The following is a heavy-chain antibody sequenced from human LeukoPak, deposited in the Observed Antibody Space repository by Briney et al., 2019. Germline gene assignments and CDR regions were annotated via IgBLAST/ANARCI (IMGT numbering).Heavy chain of an antibody. CDR1: GFTFSSYA. D-gene: IGHD6-13*01. V-gene: IGHV3-23*01. CDR2: ISGSGGST. J-gene: IGHJ4*02. Sequence: GGSLRLSCAASGFTFSSYAMNWVRQAPGKGLEWVSGISGSGGSTYYADSVKGRFTISRDNSKNTLYLQMNSLRAEDPAVYYCAKDIAAAGRSKVDYWGQGTLVTVSS. CDR3: AKDIAAAGRSKVDY.